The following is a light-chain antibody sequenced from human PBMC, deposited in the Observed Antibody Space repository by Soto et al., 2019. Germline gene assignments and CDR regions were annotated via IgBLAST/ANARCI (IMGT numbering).Light chain of an antibody. Sequence: QSVLTQPASVSGSPGQSITISCTGTSSDVGGYNYVSWYQQHPGKAPKFMIYDVSSRHSGVSNRFSGSKSGNTASLTISGLQAEDEADYYCCSYTTSNTRQIVFGTGTKVTVL. CDR2: DVS. V-gene: IGLV2-14*03. J-gene: IGLJ1*01. CDR1: SSDVGGYNY. CDR3: CSYTTSNTRQIV.